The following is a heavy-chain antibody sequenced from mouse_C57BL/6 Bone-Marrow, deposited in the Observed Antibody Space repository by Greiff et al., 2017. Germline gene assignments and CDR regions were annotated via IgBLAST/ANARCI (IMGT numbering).Heavy chain of an antibody. D-gene: IGHD1-1*01. CDR2: INPNNGGT. V-gene: IGHV1-26*01. CDR1: GYTFTDYY. CDR3: ARLDYYGSSYDWYFDV. J-gene: IGHJ1*03. Sequence: EVQLVESGPELVKPGASVKISCKASGYTFTDYYMNWVKQSHGKSLEWIGDINPNNGGTSYNQKFKGKATLTVDKSSSTAYMERRSLTSEDSAVYYCARLDYYGSSYDWYFDVWGTGTTVTVSS.